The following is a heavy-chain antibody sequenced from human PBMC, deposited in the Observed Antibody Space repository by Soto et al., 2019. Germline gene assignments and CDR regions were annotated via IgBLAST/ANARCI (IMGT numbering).Heavy chain of an antibody. CDR1: GFTFSGSA. D-gene: IGHD6-6*01. Sequence: PGGSLRLSCAASGFTFSGSAMHWVRQASGKGLEWVGRIRSKANSYATAYAASVKGRFTISRDDSKNTAYLQMNSLKTEDTAVYYCTRPNRGSSSFYYYYGMDVWGQGTTVTVSS. CDR2: IRSKANSYAT. V-gene: IGHV3-73*01. CDR3: TRPNRGSSSFYYYYGMDV. J-gene: IGHJ6*02.